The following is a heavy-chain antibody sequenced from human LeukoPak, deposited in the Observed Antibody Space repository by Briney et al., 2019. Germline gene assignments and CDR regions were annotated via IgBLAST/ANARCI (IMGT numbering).Heavy chain of an antibody. CDR1: GFIFSDHY. CDR3: ARESSYSSGWYYFDY. CDR2: ISSSGTTI. D-gene: IGHD6-19*01. Sequence: GGSLRLSCAASGFIFSDHYMSWVRQAPGKGLEWVSYISSSGTTIYYADSVKGRFTISRDNSKNTLYLQMNSLRAEDTAVYYCARESSYSSGWYYFDYWGQGTLVTVSS. V-gene: IGHV3-11*04. J-gene: IGHJ4*02.